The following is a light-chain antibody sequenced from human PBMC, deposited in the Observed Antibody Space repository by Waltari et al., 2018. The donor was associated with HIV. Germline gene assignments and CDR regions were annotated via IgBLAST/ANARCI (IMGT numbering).Light chain of an antibody. CDR3: SSFAGSNTVV. CDR1: SDDIGGYNY. CDR2: EVN. J-gene: IGLJ2*01. Sequence: SALTQPPSASGSLGQSVTISRSGTSDDIGGYNYVFWYQQYPAKAPKLLIYEVNKRPAGVPDRFSGSKSLNTASLTVSGLQAEDEAHYFCSSFAGSNTVVFGGGTKLTVL. V-gene: IGLV2-8*01.